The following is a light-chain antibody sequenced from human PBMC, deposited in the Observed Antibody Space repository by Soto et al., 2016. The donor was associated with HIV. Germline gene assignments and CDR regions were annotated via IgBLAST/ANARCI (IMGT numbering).Light chain of an antibody. CDR3: QQYNSQFT. CDR1: QSLVHTDGNTF. CDR2: KVS. Sequence: DIVMTQTPLSSPVTLGQPASISCRSSQSLVHTDGNTFLSWLHQRPGQPPRLLIYKVSNRFSGVPDRFSGSGAGTEFTLTISSLQPDDFATYYCQQYNSQFTFGPGTKVDIK. J-gene: IGKJ3*01. V-gene: IGKV2-24*01.